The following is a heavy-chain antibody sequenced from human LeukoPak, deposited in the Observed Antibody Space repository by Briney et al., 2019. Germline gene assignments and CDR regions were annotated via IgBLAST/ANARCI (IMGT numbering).Heavy chain of an antibody. J-gene: IGHJ6*03. CDR3: ARLYSGYRAYQYYMDV. D-gene: IGHD5-12*01. CDR2: INPNSGGT. V-gene: IGHV1-2*02. CDR1: GYTFTGYH. Sequence: ASVKVSCKASGYTFTGYHMHWVRQAPGQGLEWMGWINPNSGGTNYAQKFQGRVIMTRDTSISTAYMELSRLRSDDTAVYYCARLYSGYRAYQYYMDVWGKGTTVTISS.